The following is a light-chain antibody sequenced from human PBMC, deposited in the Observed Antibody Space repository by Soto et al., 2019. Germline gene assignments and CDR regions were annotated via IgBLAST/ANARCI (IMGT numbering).Light chain of an antibody. Sequence: EIVLTQSPGTLSLSPGERATLSCRASQSVSSYLAWYQQKPGQAPRLLIYGASSRATGIPDRFSGSGSGTDFTLTISRLEPEDFAVYYCQQYGSSSMTFGQGTKVEIK. J-gene: IGKJ1*01. CDR1: QSVSSY. V-gene: IGKV3-20*01. CDR2: GAS. CDR3: QQYGSSSMT.